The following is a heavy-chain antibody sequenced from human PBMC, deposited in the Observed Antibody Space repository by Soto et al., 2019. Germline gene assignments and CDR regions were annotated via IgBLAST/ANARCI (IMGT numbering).Heavy chain of an antibody. V-gene: IGHV1-18*01. CDR2: ISPFNGHT. CDR3: ARDAGSESYLAY. Sequence: QVQLVQSGGEVKKPGASVKVSCKPSGYTFTNYVISWVRRAPGQGLEWMGWISPFNGHTKYAQKFQGRGTLTTDTSTSTAYMELRSLIYDDTAVYYCARDAGSESYLAYWGQGTLVTVSS. J-gene: IGHJ4*02. CDR1: GYTFTNYV. D-gene: IGHD1-26*01.